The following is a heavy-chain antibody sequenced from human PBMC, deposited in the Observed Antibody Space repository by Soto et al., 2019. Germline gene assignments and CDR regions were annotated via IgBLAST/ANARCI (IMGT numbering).Heavy chain of an antibody. CDR1: GYSFTSYW. V-gene: IGHV5-51*01. D-gene: IGHD1-26*01. Sequence: EVQLVQSGAEVKKPGESLQISCKGSGYSFTSYWIGWVRQMPGKGLEWMGIIYPGDSDTRYSPSFQGQVTISADKSISTAYLQWSSLKASDTAMYYCARHLIVGAPTPLDAFDIWGQGTMVTVSS. CDR2: IYPGDSDT. CDR3: ARHLIVGAPTPLDAFDI. J-gene: IGHJ3*02.